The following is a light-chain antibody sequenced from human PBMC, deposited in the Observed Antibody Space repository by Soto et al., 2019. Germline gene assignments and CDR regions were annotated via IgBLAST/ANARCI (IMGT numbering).Light chain of an antibody. J-gene: IGKJ5*01. CDR1: QGINDN. V-gene: IGKV1-17*03. CDR3: LQHNSFPIT. CDR2: GAF. Sequence: DIQMTQSPSAMSASVGDRVTITCRASQGINDNLAWFQQKPGQVPKRLIYGAFSLQRGVPSRFSGSGSGTEFTLTISSLQPEDFATYYCLQHNSFPITFGQGTRLEIK.